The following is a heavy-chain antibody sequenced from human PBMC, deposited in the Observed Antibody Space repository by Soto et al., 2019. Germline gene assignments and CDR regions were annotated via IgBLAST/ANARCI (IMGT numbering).Heavy chain of an antibody. Sequence: QVQLVQSGGEVKKPGASVKVSCKASGYTFSNFGLSWVRQAPGQGLELMGWISPYNGNTNYAQKLQGRLTMTTDPSTSPAYMELRSLRSDDTAVYYCARDRLGVSVTGGGFDSWGQGTLVTVSS. D-gene: IGHD2-8*01. V-gene: IGHV1-18*01. CDR1: GYTFSNFG. CDR3: ARDRLGVSVTGGGFDS. CDR2: ISPYNGNT. J-gene: IGHJ4*02.